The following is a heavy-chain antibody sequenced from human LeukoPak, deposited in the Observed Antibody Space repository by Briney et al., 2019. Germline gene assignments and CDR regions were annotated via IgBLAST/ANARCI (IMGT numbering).Heavy chain of an antibody. CDR1: GFSLSGEW. CDR2: IKEDGGET. Sequence: GGSLRLSCVGSGFSLSGEWMTWVRQAPGTGLEWVANIKEDGGETYYVDSVKGRFTISRDNAKNSLYLQLNNLRAEDTAVYFCARPGSRLFLFWGPGTLVTVSS. J-gene: IGHJ1*01. V-gene: IGHV3-7*01. D-gene: IGHD1-14*01. CDR3: ARPGSRLFLF.